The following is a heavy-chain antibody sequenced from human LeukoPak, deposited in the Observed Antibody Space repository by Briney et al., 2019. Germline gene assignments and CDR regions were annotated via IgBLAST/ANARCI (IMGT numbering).Heavy chain of an antibody. CDR3: ARGRDYYDSSALSY. D-gene: IGHD3-22*01. V-gene: IGHV4-34*01. CDR1: GGSFSGYY. J-gene: IGHJ4*02. Sequence: PSETLSLTCAVYGGSFSGYYWSWLRQPPGKGLEWIGEINHSGGTNYNPSLKSRVTISVDTSKNQFSLKLSSVTAADTAVYYCARGRDYYDSSALSYWGQGTLVTVSS. CDR2: INHSGGT.